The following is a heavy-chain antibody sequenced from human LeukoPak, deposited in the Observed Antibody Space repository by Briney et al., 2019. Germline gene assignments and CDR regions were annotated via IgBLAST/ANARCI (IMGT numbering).Heavy chain of an antibody. CDR1: GFPFSGYW. CDR3: SRSLDY. Sequence: PGGSLRLSCAASGFPFSGYWMDWVRQAPGKGMEWVANINQDGSTQYYAASVKGRFTISRDNAKSSLYLQMNILRAEETAVSYCSRSLDYLGKGALVTVSS. J-gene: IGHJ4*02. V-gene: IGHV3-7*01. CDR2: INQDGSTQ.